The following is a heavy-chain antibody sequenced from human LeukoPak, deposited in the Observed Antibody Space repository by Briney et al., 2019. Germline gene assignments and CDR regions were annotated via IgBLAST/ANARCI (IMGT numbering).Heavy chain of an antibody. Sequence: GSLRLSCTASGFTFSSHAMSWVRQAPVQGLDWFSAVSCSGDSTYHAASVKGRFNISRDNSKNTLSLQMNSMRAEDTAVYYCAKGRYWSSTGCHYFFDNWGQGTLVTVSS. CDR3: AKGRYWSSTGCHYFFDN. D-gene: IGHD2-2*01. CDR1: GFTFSSHA. V-gene: IGHV3-23*01. J-gene: IGHJ4*02. CDR2: VSCSGDST.